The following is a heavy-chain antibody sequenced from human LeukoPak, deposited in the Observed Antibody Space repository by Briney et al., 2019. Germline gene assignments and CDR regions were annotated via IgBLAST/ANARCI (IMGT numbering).Heavy chain of an antibody. CDR1: GNSLSELS. CDR3: TTGSGDFWSGFVN. V-gene: IGHV1-24*01. CDR2: FDPEEAKM. D-gene: IGHD3-3*01. J-gene: IGHJ4*02. Sequence: ASLTVSFTVSGNSLSELSIQWVRQAPGKGLECMGGFDPEEAKMVYAQNFQGRVTMTEDTSTQTAYMELSGLTSDDTAVYYCTTGSGDFWSGFVNWGQGSLVTVSS.